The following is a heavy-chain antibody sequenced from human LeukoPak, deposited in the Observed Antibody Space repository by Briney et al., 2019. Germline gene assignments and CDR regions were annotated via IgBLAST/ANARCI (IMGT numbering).Heavy chain of an antibody. CDR2: IYYRGST. J-gene: IGHJ4*02. Sequence: SETLSLTCTVSGGSISSYYWSWIRQPPGKGLEWIGDIYYRGSTNYNPSLKSRVTISIDTSKNQFSLKLTSVTAADTAVYYCARGPSSSWYGDYWGQGTLVTVSS. CDR3: ARGPSSSWYGDY. D-gene: IGHD6-13*01. V-gene: IGHV4-59*01. CDR1: GGSISSYY.